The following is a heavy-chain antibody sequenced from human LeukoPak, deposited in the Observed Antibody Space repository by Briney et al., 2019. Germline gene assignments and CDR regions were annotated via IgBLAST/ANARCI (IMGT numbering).Heavy chain of an antibody. J-gene: IGHJ4*02. CDR3: ATDLISPVAGASHVLGY. CDR2: FDPEDGET. D-gene: IGHD4-23*01. V-gene: IGHV1-24*01. Sequence: ASVKVSCKVSGYTLTELPMHWVRQAPGKGLEGMGGFDPEDGETIYAQKFQGRVTMTEDTSTDTAYMELSSLRSEDTAVYYCATDLISPVAGASHVLGYWGQGTLVTVSS. CDR1: GYTLTELP.